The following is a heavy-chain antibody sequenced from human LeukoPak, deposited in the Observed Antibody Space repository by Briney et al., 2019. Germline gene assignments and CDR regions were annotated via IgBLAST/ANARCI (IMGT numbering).Heavy chain of an antibody. J-gene: IGHJ4*02. CDR2: INHSGST. D-gene: IGHD6-19*01. V-gene: IGHV4-34*01. CDR1: GGSFSGYY. Sequence: PSETLSLTCAVYGGSFSGYYWSWIRQPPGKGLEWIGEINHSGSTNYNPSLKSRVTISIDTSKYQFSLELSSVTAADTAVYYCARHSGWYVYWGQGTLVTVSS. CDR3: ARHSGWYVY.